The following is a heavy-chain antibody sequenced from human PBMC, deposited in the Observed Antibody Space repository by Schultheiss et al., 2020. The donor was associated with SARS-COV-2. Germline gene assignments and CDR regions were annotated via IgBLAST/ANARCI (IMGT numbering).Heavy chain of an antibody. Sequence: SETLSLTCTVSGGSISSGGYYWSWIRQPPGKGLEWIGYIYYSGSTNYNPSLKSRVTISVDTSKNQFSLKLSSVTAADTAVYYCARGLGRWWFGATDAFDIWGQGTMVTVSS. J-gene: IGHJ3*02. D-gene: IGHD3-10*01. CDR2: IYYSGST. V-gene: IGHV4-61*08. CDR3: ARGLGRWWFGATDAFDI. CDR1: GGSISSGGYY.